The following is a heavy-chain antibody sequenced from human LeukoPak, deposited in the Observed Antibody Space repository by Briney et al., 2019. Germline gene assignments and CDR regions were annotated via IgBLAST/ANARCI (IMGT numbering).Heavy chain of an antibody. Sequence: ASVKVSCKASGYTFTSYVMHWVRQAPGQRLEWMGWINAGNGNTKYSQKFQGRVTITRDTSASTAYMELSSLRSEDTAVYYCARDLYDYVWGSQSYYFDYWGQGTLVTVSS. J-gene: IGHJ4*02. CDR2: INAGNGNT. V-gene: IGHV1-3*01. CDR1: GYTFTSYV. CDR3: ARDLYDYVWGSQSYYFDY. D-gene: IGHD3-16*01.